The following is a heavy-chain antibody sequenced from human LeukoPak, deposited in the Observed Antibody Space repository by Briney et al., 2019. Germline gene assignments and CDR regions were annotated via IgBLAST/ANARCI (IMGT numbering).Heavy chain of an antibody. Sequence: GGSLRLSCAASGFTVSSNYMSWVRQAPGKGLEWVSAISGSGGNTYDADSVKGRFTISRDNSKKTLFLQMSSLRVEDTAVYYCARLEYSSSWQIDYWGQGTLVTVSS. J-gene: IGHJ4*02. CDR1: GFTVSSNY. CDR2: ISGSGGNT. V-gene: IGHV3-23*01. CDR3: ARLEYSSSWQIDY. D-gene: IGHD6-13*01.